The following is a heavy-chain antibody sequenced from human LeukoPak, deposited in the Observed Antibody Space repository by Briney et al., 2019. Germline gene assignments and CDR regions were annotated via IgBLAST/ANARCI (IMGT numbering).Heavy chain of an antibody. J-gene: IGHJ5*02. CDR1: GGSISSSSYY. CDR2: IYYSGST. V-gene: IGHV4-39*07. Sequence: SETLSLTCTVSGGSISSSSYYWGWIRQPPGKGLEWIGSIYYSGSTYYNPSLKSRVTISVDTSKNQFSLKLSSVTAADTAVYYCARTMVVAATFWFDPWGQGTLVTVSS. CDR3: ARTMVVAATFWFDP. D-gene: IGHD2-15*01.